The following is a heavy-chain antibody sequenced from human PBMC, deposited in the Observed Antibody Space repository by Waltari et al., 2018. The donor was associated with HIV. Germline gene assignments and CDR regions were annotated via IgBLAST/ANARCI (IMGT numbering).Heavy chain of an antibody. CDR1: GGSFSGYF. CDR2: IKRSGST. D-gene: IGHD2-15*01. J-gene: IGHJ4*02. CDR3: ARRIIPPLVAAGRRQNPAPRTSFDS. V-gene: IGHV4-34*01. Sequence: QVQLQQWGAGLLKPSETLSLTCAVYGGSFSGYFWSWIRQPPGKGREWIAEIKRSGSTHYKPSLKSRVTIALDTSKNQVSLRLNSVTAADTAVYYCARRIIPPLVAAGRRQNPAPRTSFDSWGLGTLVTVSS.